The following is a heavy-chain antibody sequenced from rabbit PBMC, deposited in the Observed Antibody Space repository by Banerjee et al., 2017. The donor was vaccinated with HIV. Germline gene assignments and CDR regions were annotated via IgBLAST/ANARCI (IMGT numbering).Heavy chain of an antibody. V-gene: IGHV1S40*01. CDR3: ARGGGAGYGTATDL. CDR2: IYSHSGST. CDR1: GFSFSSSYW. Sequence: QSLEESGGDLVKPGASLTLTCTASGFSFSSSYWICWVRQAPGKGLELIACIYSHSGSTWYASWVNGRFPISKTSSTTVTLQMTSLTAADTATYFCARGGGAGYGTATDLWGQGTLVTVS. J-gene: IGHJ3*01. D-gene: IGHD7-1*01.